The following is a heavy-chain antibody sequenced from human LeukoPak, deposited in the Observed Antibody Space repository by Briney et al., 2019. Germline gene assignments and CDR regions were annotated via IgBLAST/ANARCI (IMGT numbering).Heavy chain of an antibody. D-gene: IGHD3-3*01. CDR3: ASSWGDDLWSGYYYYDY. CDR1: GGSIRSNF. Sequence: SETLSLTCTVSGGSIRSNFWTWIRQPPGKGLEWIGYMYYSRSPNYNPSLKSRVTISVDTSKNEFSLKLSSVTAADTAVYYCASSWGDDLWSGYYYYDYWGQGTLVTVSS. J-gene: IGHJ4*02. V-gene: IGHV4-59*01. CDR2: MYYSRSP.